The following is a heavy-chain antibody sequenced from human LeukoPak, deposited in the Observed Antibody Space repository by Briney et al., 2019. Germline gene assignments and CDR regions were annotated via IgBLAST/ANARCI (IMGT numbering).Heavy chain of an antibody. J-gene: IGHJ4*02. CDR3: ARERIAAAGTPFDY. D-gene: IGHD6-13*01. Sequence: GGSLRLSCAASGFTFSDYYTSWIRQAPGKGLEGVSYISSSSSYTNYADSVKGRFTISRDNAKNSLYLQMNSLRAEDTAVYYCARERIAAAGTPFDYWGQGTLVTVSS. CDR1: GFTFSDYY. V-gene: IGHV3-11*06. CDR2: ISSSSSYT.